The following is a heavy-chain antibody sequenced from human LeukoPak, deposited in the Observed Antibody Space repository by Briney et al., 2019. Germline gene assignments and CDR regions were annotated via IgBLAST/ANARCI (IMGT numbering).Heavy chain of an antibody. J-gene: IGHJ4*02. D-gene: IGHD4-23*01. CDR2: INRSGTT. V-gene: IGHV4-34*01. CDR1: GGSFSGFY. Sequence: SETLSLTCGVYGGSFSGFYWSWIRQPPGKGLEWIGEINRSGTTNYNPSPKSRVTISVDTSKNQFSLKLSSVTAADTAVYYCASEGGMTTVEQFDYWGQGTLVTVSS. CDR3: ASEGGMTTVEQFDY.